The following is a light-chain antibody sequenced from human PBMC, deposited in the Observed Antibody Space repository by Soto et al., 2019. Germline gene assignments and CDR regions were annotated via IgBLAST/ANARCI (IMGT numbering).Light chain of an antibody. J-gene: IGLJ1*01. CDR2: EVS. CDR1: SSDVGGYNY. V-gene: IGLV2-14*01. Sequence: QSLRTQPSSAFDYTGQSFTISCTGNSSDVGGYNYVSWYQLRPGKTPKLIVYEVSNRPSGVSNRLSGSKSGNTASLTISGLQAQVEADYYCSSYTSRIAYVFGTGTKGTVL. CDR3: SSYTSRIAYV.